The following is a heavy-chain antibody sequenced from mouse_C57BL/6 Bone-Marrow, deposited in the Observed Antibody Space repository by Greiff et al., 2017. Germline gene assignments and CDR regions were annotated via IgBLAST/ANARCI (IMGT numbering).Heavy chain of an antibody. V-gene: IGHV5-9*01. D-gene: IGHD2-3*01. CDR2: ISGGGGNT. CDR1: GFTFSSYT. J-gene: IGHJ4*01. CDR3: ARRGYDPSYAMDY. Sequence: EVKLQESGGGLVKPGGSLKLSCAASGFTFSSYTMSWVRQTPEKRLEWVATISGGGGNTYYPDSVKGRFTISRDNAKNTLYLQMSSLRSEDTALYYCARRGYDPSYAMDYWGQGTSVTVSS.